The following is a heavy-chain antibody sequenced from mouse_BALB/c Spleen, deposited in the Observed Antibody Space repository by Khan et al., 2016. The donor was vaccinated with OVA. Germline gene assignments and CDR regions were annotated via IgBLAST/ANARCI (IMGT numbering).Heavy chain of an antibody. J-gene: IGHJ3*01. CDR3: AKGYYGDPFAY. CDR2: ISDGGRYT. D-gene: IGHD2-13*01. V-gene: IGHV5-4*02. Sequence: EVELVESGGGLVKPGGSLKLSCAASGFTFSDYYMYWVRQTPEKRLEWVATISDGGRYTYYPDSVKGRFTISRDAAKNNLYLQMSSLKAEDTAMYSCAKGYYGDPFAYWGQGTLVTVSA. CDR1: GFTFSDYY.